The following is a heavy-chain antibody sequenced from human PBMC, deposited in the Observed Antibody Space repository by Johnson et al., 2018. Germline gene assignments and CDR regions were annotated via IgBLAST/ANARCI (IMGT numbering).Heavy chain of an antibody. CDR1: GFTFDDYA. J-gene: IGHJ6*02. CDR3: AKDFTTYGMDV. Sequence: VQLVQSGGGLVKPGRSLRLSCTASGFTFDDYAMHWVRQAPGKGLEWVSGISWNSRSIGYADSVKGRFTISRDNAKNSLYLQMNSLRAEDTAWYYCAKDFTTYGMDVWGQGTTVTVSS. D-gene: IGHD3-3*01. CDR2: ISWNSRSI. V-gene: IGHV3-9*01.